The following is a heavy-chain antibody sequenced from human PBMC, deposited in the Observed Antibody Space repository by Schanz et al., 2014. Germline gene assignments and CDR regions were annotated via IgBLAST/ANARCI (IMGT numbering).Heavy chain of an antibody. CDR2: IDPNGGAT. CDR3: ARDPYGKNSGDFDY. V-gene: IGHV1-2*02. D-gene: IGHD4-17*01. CDR1: GHPFTAYY. J-gene: IGHJ4*02. Sequence: QVQLVQSGAEVKKPGASVKVSCKASGHPFTAYYMHWVRQAPGQGLEWVGWIDPNGGATNHAQMLQGRVTMTRDTSISTASMELSGLTSDDTAVYFCARDPYGKNSGDFDYWGQGTLVTVSS.